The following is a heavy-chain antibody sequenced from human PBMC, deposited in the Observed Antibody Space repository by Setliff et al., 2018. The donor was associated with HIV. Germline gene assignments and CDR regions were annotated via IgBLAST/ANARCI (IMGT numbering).Heavy chain of an antibody. J-gene: IGHJ3*01. CDR3: ARDPRISNAFDL. CDR2: ISGDNGDT. CDR1: GYIFTRYV. D-gene: IGHD2-21*01. Sequence: AAVTVSCQASGYIFTRYVLHWVRQAPGQRLEWMGWISGDNGDTKYSQKFQGRVTITRDTSPSTAYMEVSRLRSEDTAVYYCARDPRISNAFDLWGQGTMVTVTS. V-gene: IGHV1-3*01.